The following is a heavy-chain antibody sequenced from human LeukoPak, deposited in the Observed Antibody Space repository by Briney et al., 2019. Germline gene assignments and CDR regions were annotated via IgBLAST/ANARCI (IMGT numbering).Heavy chain of an antibody. CDR1: GYTFTSYG. V-gene: IGHV1-18*01. D-gene: IGHD1-26*01. CDR2: ISAYNGNT. CDR3: ARDRQAGATYYYYYYGMDV. J-gene: IGHJ6*02. Sequence: ASVKVSCKASGYTFTSYGISWVRQAPGQGLEWMGWISAYNGNTNYAQKLQGRVTMTTDTSTSTAYMELRSLRSDDTAVYYCARDRQAGATYYYYYYGMDVWGQGTTVTVSS.